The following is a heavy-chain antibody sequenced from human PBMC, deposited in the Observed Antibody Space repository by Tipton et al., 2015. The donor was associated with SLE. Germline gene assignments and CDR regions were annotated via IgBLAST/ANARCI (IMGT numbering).Heavy chain of an antibody. CDR2: ISYDGSNK. Sequence: SLRLSCAASGFTFSSYAMHWVRQAPGKGLEWVAVISYDGSNKYYADSVKGRFTISRDNAKNTLYLQMNSLRAEDTAVYYCARGGDNSGYDLAFDIWGQGTMVTVSS. J-gene: IGHJ3*02. CDR1: GFTFSSYA. CDR3: ARGGDNSGYDLAFDI. V-gene: IGHV3-30-3*01. D-gene: IGHD5-12*01.